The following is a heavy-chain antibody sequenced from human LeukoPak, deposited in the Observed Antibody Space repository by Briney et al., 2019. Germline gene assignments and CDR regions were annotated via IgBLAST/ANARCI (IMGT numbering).Heavy chain of an antibody. D-gene: IGHD4-17*01. V-gene: IGHV3-23*01. CDR1: GFTFSSFA. CDR3: AKARTTVTTPPY. Sequence: PGGSLRLSCAASGFTFSSFAMTWVRQAPGKGLEWVSAISGSGTNTYYADSVKDRFTISRDNSKNTLYLQMNSLGAGDTAIYYCAKARTTVTTPPYWGQGTLVTVSS. CDR2: ISGSGTNT. J-gene: IGHJ4*02.